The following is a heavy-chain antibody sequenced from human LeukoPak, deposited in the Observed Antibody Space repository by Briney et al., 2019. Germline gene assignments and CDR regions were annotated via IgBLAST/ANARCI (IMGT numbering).Heavy chain of an antibody. V-gene: IGHV3-21*01. CDR1: GFTFSSYS. CDR3: ARDTYYYDSPLGY. D-gene: IGHD3-22*01. Sequence: PGGSPRLSCAASGFTFSSYSMNWVRQAPGKGLEWVSSISSSSSYIYYADSVEGRFTISRDNAKNSLYLQMNSLRAEDTAVYYCARDTYYYDSPLGYWGQGTLVTVSS. CDR2: ISSSSSYI. J-gene: IGHJ4*02.